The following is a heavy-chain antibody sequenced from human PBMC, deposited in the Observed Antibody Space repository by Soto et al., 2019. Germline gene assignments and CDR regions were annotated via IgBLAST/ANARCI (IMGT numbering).Heavy chain of an antibody. CDR3: AKYSQLYGMDV. V-gene: IGHV3-23*01. Sequence: EVQLLESGGGLVQPGGSLRLSCAASGFTFSSYGMSWVRQAPGKGLEWFSTTSGSGSSTYYADSVKGRFTISRDNSKNTLYLQMNSLRADDTAAYYCAKYSQLYGMDVWGQGTTVTVSS. CDR1: GFTFSSYG. CDR2: TSGSGSST. D-gene: IGHD2-2*01. J-gene: IGHJ6*02.